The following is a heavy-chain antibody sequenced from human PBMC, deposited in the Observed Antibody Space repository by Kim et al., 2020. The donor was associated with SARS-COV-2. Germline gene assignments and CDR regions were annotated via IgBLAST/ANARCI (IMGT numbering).Heavy chain of an antibody. J-gene: IGHJ6*02. CDR1: GFTFDDYA. Sequence: GGSLRLSCAASGFTFDDYAMHWVRQAPGKGLEWISLISGDGGSTYYADSVKGRFTISRDNSKNSLYLQRNSLRTEDTAWDYCAKDIGLLWFGELLLSPCYYGRDVWGQGTTVPVSS. D-gene: IGHD3-10*01. V-gene: IGHV3-43*02. CDR3: AKDIGLLWFGELLLSPCYYGRDV. CDR2: ISGDGGST.